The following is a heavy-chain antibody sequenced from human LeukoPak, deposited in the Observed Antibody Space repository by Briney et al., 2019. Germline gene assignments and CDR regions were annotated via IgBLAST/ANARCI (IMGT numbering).Heavy chain of an antibody. Sequence: SETLSLTCTVSGDSINSLDLWSWVRQPPGKGLGWIGYIYYSGSTYYNPSLKSRVTISVDTSKNQFSLKLSSVTAADTAVYYCARGTMIVVDWGQGTLVTVSS. CDR3: ARGTMIVVD. J-gene: IGHJ4*02. D-gene: IGHD3-22*01. V-gene: IGHV4-30-4*01. CDR2: IYYSGST. CDR1: GDSINSLDL.